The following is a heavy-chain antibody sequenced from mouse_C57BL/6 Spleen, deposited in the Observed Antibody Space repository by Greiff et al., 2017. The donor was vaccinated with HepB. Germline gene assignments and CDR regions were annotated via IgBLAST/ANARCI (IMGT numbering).Heavy chain of an antibody. J-gene: IGHJ2*01. V-gene: IGHV1-82*01. CDR2: IYPGAGDT. CDR1: GYAFSSSW. D-gene: IGHD1-1*01. CDR3: ASHYGSSYGYFDY. Sequence: QVQLKESGPELVKPGASVKISCKASGYAFSSSWMNWVKQRPGKGLEWIGRIYPGAGDTNYNGKFKGKATLTANKSSSTAYMQLSSLTSEDSAVYFCASHYGSSYGYFDYWGQGTTLTVSS.